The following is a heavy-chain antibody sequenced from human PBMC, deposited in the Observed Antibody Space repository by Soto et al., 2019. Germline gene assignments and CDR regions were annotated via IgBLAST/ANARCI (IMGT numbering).Heavy chain of an antibody. CDR3: ARGIALGDDYYMDV. Sequence: QVHLVQSGAEVKGPGDSMKVSCKTSGYTFTAYGINWVRQAPGQGLEWMGWVSAYNGVTNYAQKLHGRVANNTDTSTKTAYMELRSLRPDYTAVYYCARGIALGDDYYMDVCGIGTTVTVSS. D-gene: IGHD1-26*01. V-gene: IGHV1-18*01. J-gene: IGHJ6*03. CDR2: VSAYNGVT. CDR1: GYTFTAYG.